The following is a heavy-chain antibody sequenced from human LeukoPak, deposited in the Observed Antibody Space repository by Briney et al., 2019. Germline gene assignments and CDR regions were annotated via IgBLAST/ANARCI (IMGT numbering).Heavy chain of an antibody. D-gene: IGHD6-19*01. J-gene: IGHJ3*02. CDR1: GGTFSSYA. V-gene: IGHV1-69*13. CDR3: ATNIAVAGLGAFDI. Sequence: SVKVSRKASGGTFSSYAISWVRQAPGQGLEWMGGIIPIFGTANYAQKFQGRVTITADESTSTAYMELSSLRSEDTAVYYCATNIAVAGLGAFDIWGQGTMVTVSS. CDR2: IIPIFGTA.